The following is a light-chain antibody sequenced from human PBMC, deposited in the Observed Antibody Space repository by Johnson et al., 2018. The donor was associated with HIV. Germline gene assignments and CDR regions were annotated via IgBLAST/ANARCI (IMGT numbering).Light chain of an antibody. J-gene: IGLJ1*01. CDR3: GTWDTSLNAYV. CDR2: ENN. CDR1: TSNIGNNY. V-gene: IGLV1-51*02. Sequence: QSVLTQPPSVSAAPGKKVTISCSGGTSNIGNNYVSWYQHLPGTAPKLLIYENNKRPSGIPDRFSGAKSGTSATLAITGLQTGDEADYYCGTWDTSLNAYVFGTGTKVTVL.